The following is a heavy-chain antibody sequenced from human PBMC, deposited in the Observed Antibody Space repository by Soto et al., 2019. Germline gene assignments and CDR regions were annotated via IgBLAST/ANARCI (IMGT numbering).Heavy chain of an antibody. D-gene: IGHD3-9*01. J-gene: IGHJ6*02. CDR3: ARDWILTGYYPAEYYYYGMDV. Sequence: GGSLRLSCAASGFTFSSYSMNWVRQAPGKGLEWVSSISSSSSYIYYADSVKGRFTISRDNAKNSLYLQMNSLRAEDTAVYYCARDWILTGYYPAEYYYYGMDVWGQGTTVTVSS. V-gene: IGHV3-21*01. CDR1: GFTFSSYS. CDR2: ISSSSSYI.